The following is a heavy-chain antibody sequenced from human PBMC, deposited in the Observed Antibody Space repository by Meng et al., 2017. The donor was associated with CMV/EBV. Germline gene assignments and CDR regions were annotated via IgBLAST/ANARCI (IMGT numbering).Heavy chain of an antibody. Sequence: ASVKVSCKASGYTFTSYDINWVRQATGQGLEWMGWMNPNSGNTGYAQKFQGRVTMTRNTSISIAYMELSSLRSEDTAVYYCERGPYCSSTSCYVAFVYYYYYGMDVWGQGTTVTVSS. CDR1: GYTFTSYD. D-gene: IGHD2-2*01. CDR3: ERGPYCSSTSCYVAFVYYYYYGMDV. CDR2: MNPNSGNT. V-gene: IGHV1-8*01. J-gene: IGHJ6*02.